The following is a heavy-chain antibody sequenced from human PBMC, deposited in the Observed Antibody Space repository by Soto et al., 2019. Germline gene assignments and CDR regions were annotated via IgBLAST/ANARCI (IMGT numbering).Heavy chain of an antibody. J-gene: IGHJ6*02. CDR3: AKDTAATPRYSMDV. D-gene: IGHD6-13*01. Sequence: GSLRLCCAASGFTFSSYAMSWVRQAPGKGLEWVAVISGSGVSTYYADSVKGRFTISRDNXXXTXXLXXNXLRXXDTXVYYCAKDTAATPRYSMDVWGQGTTVTVSS. CDR2: ISGSGVST. V-gene: IGHV3-23*01. CDR1: GFTFSSYA.